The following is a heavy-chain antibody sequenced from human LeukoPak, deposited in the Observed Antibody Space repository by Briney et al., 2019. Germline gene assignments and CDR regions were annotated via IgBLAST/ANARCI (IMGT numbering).Heavy chain of an antibody. CDR3: ARAAGGYDSSGYYYGQFDY. V-gene: IGHV4-34*01. CDR2: INHSGST. D-gene: IGHD3-22*01. CDR1: GESFSGYY. Sequence: SETLSLTCAVYGESFSGYYWSWIRQPPGKGLEWIGEINHSGSTNYNPSLKSRVTISVDTSKNQFSLKLSSVTAADTAVYYCARAAGGYDSSGYYYGQFDYWGQGTLVTVSS. J-gene: IGHJ4*02.